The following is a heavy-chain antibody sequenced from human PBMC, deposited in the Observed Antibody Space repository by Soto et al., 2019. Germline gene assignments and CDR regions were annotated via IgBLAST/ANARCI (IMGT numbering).Heavy chain of an antibody. CDR3: ARDPGISSGWYYFDY. Sequence: EVHLVESGGGLVQSGGSLRLSCAASGFTFSNHWMTWVRQAPGKGLEWVASVKQDGSEIYYGDSVKGRFTISRDNAKNSLFLQFNSLRAEDTAMYYCARDPGISSGWYYFDYWGQGTLVTVSS. V-gene: IGHV3-7*05. D-gene: IGHD6-19*01. J-gene: IGHJ4*02. CDR2: VKQDGSEI. CDR1: GFTFSNHW.